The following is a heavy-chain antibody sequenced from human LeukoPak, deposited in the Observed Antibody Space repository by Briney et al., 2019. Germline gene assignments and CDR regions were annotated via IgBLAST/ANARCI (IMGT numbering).Heavy chain of an antibody. V-gene: IGHV4-59*01. CDR3: ARAGRFGMEV. D-gene: IGHD3-3*01. CDR2: IYYSGST. CDR1: GGSISSYY. J-gene: IGHJ6*02. Sequence: SETLSLTCTVSGGSISSYYWSWIRQPPGKGLEWIGYIYYSGSTNYNPSLKSRVTISVDTSKNQFSLKLSSVTAADTAVYYCARAGRFGMEVWGQGTTVTVSS.